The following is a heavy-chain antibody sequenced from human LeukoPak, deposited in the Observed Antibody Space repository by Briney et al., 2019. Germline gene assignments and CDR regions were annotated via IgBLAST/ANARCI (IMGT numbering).Heavy chain of an antibody. D-gene: IGHD4-17*01. CDR2: IFNSGST. CDR3: ARATVTTYNWFDP. V-gene: IGHV4-59*01. Sequence: KPSETLSLTCTVSGVSISSYSWSWIRQPPGKGLEWIGYIFNSGSTKCNPSLKSRVTVSVDASKNQISLKLSSVTAADTAVYYCARATVTTYNWFDPWGQGTLVSVFS. J-gene: IGHJ5*02. CDR1: GVSISSYS.